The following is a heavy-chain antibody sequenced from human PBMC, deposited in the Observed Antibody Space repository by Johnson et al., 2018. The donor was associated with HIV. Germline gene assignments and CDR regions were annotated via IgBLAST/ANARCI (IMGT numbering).Heavy chain of an antibody. J-gene: IGHJ3*02. V-gene: IGHV3-7*01. D-gene: IGHD3-22*01. CDR2: IKQDGSEK. CDR3: ARVMGLGGYSLAFDI. CDR1: GFTFSSYW. Sequence: EQLVESGGGLVQPGGSLRLSCAASGFTFSSYWMSWVGQAPGKGLEWVANIKQDGSEKYYVDSVKGRFTISRDNAKNSLYLQMNSLRAEDTAVYYCARVMGLGGYSLAFDIWGQGTMVTVSS.